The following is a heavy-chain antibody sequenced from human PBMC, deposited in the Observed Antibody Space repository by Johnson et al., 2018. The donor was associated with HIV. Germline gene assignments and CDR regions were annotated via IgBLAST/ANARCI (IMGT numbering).Heavy chain of an antibody. D-gene: IGHD6-25*01. CDR3: ATIAAHGAAFDI. CDR1: GFTVSTNY. Sequence: QMLLVESGGGLVQPGGSLRLSCAASGFTVSTNYMSWVRQAPGKGLEWVALISYDGSNKYHADSVKGRFTISRDNSKNTLYLQMNSLRPEDTAAYYCATIAAHGAAFDIWGQGTVVTVSS. J-gene: IGHJ3*02. V-gene: IGHV3-30*03. CDR2: ISYDGSNK.